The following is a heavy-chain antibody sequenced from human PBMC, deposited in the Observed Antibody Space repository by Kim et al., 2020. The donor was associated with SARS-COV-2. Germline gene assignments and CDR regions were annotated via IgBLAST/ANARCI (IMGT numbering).Heavy chain of an antibody. CDR3: ARDVQEDIVVETNWFDP. J-gene: IGHJ5*02. CDR2: TYYRSKWYN. CDR1: GDSVSSNSAA. D-gene: IGHD2-2*01. Sequence: SPTLSLTCAISGDSVSSNSAAWNWIRQSPSRGLEWLGRTYYRSKWYNDYAVSVKSRITINPDTSKNQYSLQLNSVTPEDTAVYYCARDVQEDIVVETNWFDPWGQGTLVTVSS. V-gene: IGHV6-1*01.